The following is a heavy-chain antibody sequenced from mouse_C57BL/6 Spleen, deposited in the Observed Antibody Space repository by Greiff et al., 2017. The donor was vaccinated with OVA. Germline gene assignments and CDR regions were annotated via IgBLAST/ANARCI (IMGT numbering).Heavy chain of an antibody. D-gene: IGHD1-1*01. Sequence: ESGPELVKPGASVKISCKASGYAFSSSWMNWVKQRPGKGLEWIGRIYPGDGDTNYNGKFKGKATLTADKSSSTAYMQLSSLTSEDSAVYFCARPITTVVDYWYFDVWGTGTTVTVSS. CDR2: IYPGDGDT. CDR1: GYAFSSSW. J-gene: IGHJ1*03. CDR3: ARPITTVVDYWYFDV. V-gene: IGHV1-82*01.